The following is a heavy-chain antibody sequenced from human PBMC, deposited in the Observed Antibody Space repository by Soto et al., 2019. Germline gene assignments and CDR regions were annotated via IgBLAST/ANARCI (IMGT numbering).Heavy chain of an antibody. V-gene: IGHV3-30*14. CDR1: GFTFGAYT. J-gene: IGHJ3*01. CDR2: ISYDGNRE. D-gene: IGHD1-26*01. CDR3: ARDGYSGRSDGFDV. Sequence: QMQLVESGGGVVQPGRSLRLPCAASGFTFGAYTMHWVRQAPGKGLEWVAVISYDGNRERYTDPVKARFTVSRDNSKSTMYLQMNSLRAEDTAVYYCARDGYSGRSDGFDVWGQGTMVTVSS.